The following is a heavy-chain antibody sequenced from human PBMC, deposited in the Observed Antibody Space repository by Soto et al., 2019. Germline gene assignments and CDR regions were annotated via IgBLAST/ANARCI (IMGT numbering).Heavy chain of an antibody. CDR2: IWFDGTNK. CDR1: GFNVSDYG. Sequence: GVSLRLSCAASGFNVSDYGMHWVRQAPGKGLEWVAVIWFDGTNKYYADSVKGRFTISRDNSKSTLDLEMNSVRAEDTAVYFCARXFRHCSSTSCYANGMDVWGQGTTVTVSS. D-gene: IGHD2-2*01. J-gene: IGHJ6*02. V-gene: IGHV3-33*01. CDR3: ARXFRHCSSTSCYANGMDV.